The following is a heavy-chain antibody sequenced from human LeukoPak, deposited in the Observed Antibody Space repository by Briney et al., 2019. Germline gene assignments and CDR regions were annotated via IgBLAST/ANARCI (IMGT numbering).Heavy chain of an antibody. CDR1: VGSIVTYY. CDR2: IYGTSSI. D-gene: IGHD3-16*02. V-gene: IGHV4-59*08. CDR3: ARHMGGGIEDMVV. Sequence: PSETLSLMCIVCVGSIVTYYSRCMRHSRGEGLECVGYIYGTSSIRNNPYLQSRVTISVDTSRNQFFLKKSSVTAADTAVYYCARHMGGGIEDMVVWGTGTKVTVSS. J-gene: IGHJ6*03.